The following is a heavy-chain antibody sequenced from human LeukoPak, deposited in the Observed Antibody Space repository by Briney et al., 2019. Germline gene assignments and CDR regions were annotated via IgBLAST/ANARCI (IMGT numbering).Heavy chain of an antibody. CDR3: ARAVRGYSFFDY. CDR1: GYTFTSYY. D-gene: IGHD3-10*01. Sequence: ASVKVSCKASGYTFTSYYMHWVRQAPGQGLEWMGIINPSGGSTSCAQKFQGRVTMTRDMSTSTVYMELSSLRSEDTAVYYCARAVRGYSFFDYWGQGTLVTVSS. J-gene: IGHJ4*02. CDR2: INPSGGST. V-gene: IGHV1-46*01.